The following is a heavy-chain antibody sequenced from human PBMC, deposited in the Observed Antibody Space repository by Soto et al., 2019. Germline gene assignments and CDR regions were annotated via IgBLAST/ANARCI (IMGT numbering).Heavy chain of an antibody. V-gene: IGHV1-2*04. CDR1: GYTFTGYY. D-gene: IGHD3-16*02. CDR3: ARADRAIYDYIWGSYLFDY. J-gene: IGHJ4*02. Sequence: ASVKVSCKASGYTFTGYYMHWVRQAPGQGLEWMGWINPNRGGTNYAQKFQGWVTMTRDTSISTAYMELSRLRSDDTAVYYCARADRAIYDYIWGSYLFDYWGQGTLVTVSS. CDR2: INPNRGGT.